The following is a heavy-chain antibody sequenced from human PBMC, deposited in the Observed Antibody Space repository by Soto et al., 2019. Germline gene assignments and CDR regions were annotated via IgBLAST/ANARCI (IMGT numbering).Heavy chain of an antibody. CDR2: IFGSGRTT. CDR1: GFNFSSDV. D-gene: IGHD1-26*01. V-gene: IGHV3-23*01. Sequence: GGSLRLSCAASGFNFSSDVMNWVRQAPGKGLEWVASIFGSGRTTYYADSVKDRFTISRDNSKNTLYLQLNSLRVEDTALYYCAKSQSGSFFAAFDLWGQGTMVTASS. J-gene: IGHJ3*01. CDR3: AKSQSGSFFAAFDL.